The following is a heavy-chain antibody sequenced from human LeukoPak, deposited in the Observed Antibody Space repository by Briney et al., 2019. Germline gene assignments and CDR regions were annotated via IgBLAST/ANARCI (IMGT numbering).Heavy chain of an antibody. CDR2: IYHSGST. D-gene: IGHD6-6*01. V-gene: IGHV4-38-2*02. CDR3: ARVSSSDAFDI. J-gene: IGHJ3*02. Sequence: SETLSLTCTVSGYSITSPNYWGWIRPPPGKGLEWIGSIYHSGSTYYNSSLKSRVTISVDTSKNQFSLKLSSVTAADMAVYYCARVSSSDAFDIWGQGTMVTVPS. CDR1: GYSITSPNY.